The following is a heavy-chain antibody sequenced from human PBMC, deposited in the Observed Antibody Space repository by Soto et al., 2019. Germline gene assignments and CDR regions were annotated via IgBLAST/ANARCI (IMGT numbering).Heavy chain of an antibody. V-gene: IGHV3-30-3*01. CDR1: GFTFSSYA. J-gene: IGHJ4*02. CDR3: ARTTYCGGDCYPGYFDY. D-gene: IGHD2-21*02. Sequence: GGSLRLSCAASGFTFSSYAMHWVRQAPGKGLEWVAVISYDGSNKYYADSVKGRFTISRDNSKNTLYLQMNSLRAEDTAVYYCARTTYCGGDCYPGYFDYWGQGTLVTVSS. CDR2: ISYDGSNK.